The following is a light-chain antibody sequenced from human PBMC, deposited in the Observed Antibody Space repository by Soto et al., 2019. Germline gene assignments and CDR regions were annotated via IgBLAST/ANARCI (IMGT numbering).Light chain of an antibody. CDR3: QQYARSPWA. CDR2: GTS. Sequence: EIVLPQSPDTLSLSPGERATLSCRASQSVSSSVLAWYQKKPGQAPRLLIYGTSTSATGTPDRFSGSGSETDFTRTISSLEPEDFAVYYCQQYARSPWAFGQGTKVEIK. J-gene: IGKJ1*01. V-gene: IGKV3-20*01. CDR1: QSVSSSV.